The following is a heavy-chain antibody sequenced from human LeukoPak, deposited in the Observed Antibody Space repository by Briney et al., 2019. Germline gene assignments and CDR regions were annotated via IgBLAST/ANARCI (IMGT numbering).Heavy chain of an antibody. V-gene: IGHV1-18*01. CDR3: ARDRDCSGGSCPTGDY. Sequence: ASVKVSCKASGYTFTSYGISWVRQAPGQGLEWMGWISAYNGNTNYAQKLQGRVTITTDTSTSTAYMELRSLRSDDTAVYYCARDRDCSGGSCPTGDYWGQGTLVTVSS. CDR1: GYTFTSYG. D-gene: IGHD2-15*01. CDR2: ISAYNGNT. J-gene: IGHJ4*02.